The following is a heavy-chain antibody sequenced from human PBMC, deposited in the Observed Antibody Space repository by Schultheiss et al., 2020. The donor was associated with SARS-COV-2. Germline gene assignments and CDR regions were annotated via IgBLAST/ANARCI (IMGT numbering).Heavy chain of an antibody. CDR2: IGTAGDP. CDR3: AREAVVTPYFDY. CDR1: GFTFDDYA. J-gene: IGHJ4*02. D-gene: IGHD4-23*01. Sequence: GGSLRLSCAASGFTFDDYAMHWVRQATGKGLEWVSAIGTAGDPYYPGSVKGRFTISRENAKNSLYLQMNSLRAEDTAVYYCAREAVVTPYFDYWGQGTLVTVSS. V-gene: IGHV3-13*05.